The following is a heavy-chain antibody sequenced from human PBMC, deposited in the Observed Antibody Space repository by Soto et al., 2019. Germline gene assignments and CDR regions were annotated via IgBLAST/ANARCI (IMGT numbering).Heavy chain of an antibody. D-gene: IGHD3-16*01. J-gene: IGHJ5*02. CDR2: INHSGST. CDR1: GGSFSGYY. V-gene: IGHV4-34*01. CDR3: ARDSLGSYNWFDP. Sequence: SETLSLTCAVYGGSFSGYYWSWIRQPPGKGLEWIGEINHSGSTNYNPSLKSRVTISVDTSKNQFSLKLSSVPAADTAVYYCARDSLGSYNWFDPWGQGTLVT.